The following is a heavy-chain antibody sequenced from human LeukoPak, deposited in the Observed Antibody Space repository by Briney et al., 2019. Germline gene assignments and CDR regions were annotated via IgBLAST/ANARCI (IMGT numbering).Heavy chain of an antibody. CDR3: ARSRANLIYYYMDV. D-gene: IGHD6-13*01. J-gene: IGHJ6*03. V-gene: IGHV1-18*01. CDR1: GYTFTSYG. CDR2: ISAYNGNT. Sequence: ASVKVFCKASGYTFTSYGISWVRQAPGQGLEWMGWISAYNGNTNYAQKLQGRVTMTTDTSTSTAYMELRSLRSDDTAVYYCARSRANLIYYYMDVWGKGTTVTVSS.